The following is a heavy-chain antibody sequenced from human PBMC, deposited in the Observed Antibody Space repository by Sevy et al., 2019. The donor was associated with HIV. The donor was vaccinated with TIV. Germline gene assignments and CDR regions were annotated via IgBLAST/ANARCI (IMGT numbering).Heavy chain of an antibody. CDR2: ISSSGSTI. D-gene: IGHD3-22*01. V-gene: IGHV3-11*01. Sequence: GGSLRLSCAASGFTFSDYYMSWIRQAPGKGLEWVSYISSSGSTIYYADSVKGRFTISRDNAKNSLYLQMNSLRAEDTAVDYCVRAEVVMFDMDIGALDIWGQGTMVTVSS. CDR3: VRAEVVMFDMDIGALDI. CDR1: GFTFSDYY. J-gene: IGHJ3*02.